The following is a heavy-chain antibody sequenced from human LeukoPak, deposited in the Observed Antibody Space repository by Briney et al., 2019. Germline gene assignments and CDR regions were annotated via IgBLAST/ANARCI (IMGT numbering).Heavy chain of an antibody. D-gene: IGHD1-26*01. Sequence: GGSLRLSCTASGSTFSTYPMTWVRQAPGQGLEWVSAISGNSVTIYYADSVKGRFTISRDNSKNTLYLQMYSLRAEDTAVYYCGKILSGTYSFDLWGQGTLVTVSS. CDR1: GSTFSTYP. CDR2: ISGNSVTI. CDR3: GKILSGTYSFDL. J-gene: IGHJ4*02. V-gene: IGHV3-23*01.